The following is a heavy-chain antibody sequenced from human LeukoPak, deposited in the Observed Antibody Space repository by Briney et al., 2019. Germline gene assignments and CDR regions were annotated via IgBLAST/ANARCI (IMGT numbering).Heavy chain of an antibody. J-gene: IGHJ3*02. V-gene: IGHV1-18*01. CDR2: INPYNGNT. D-gene: IGHD2-15*01. CDR3: ARDVRYCSGGSCYPDAFDI. Sequence: ASVKVSCKASGYTFTSYGISWVRQAPGQGLEWMGWINPYNGNTNYAQKLRGRVTMTTDTSTSTAHMELRSLRSDDTAVYYCARDVRYCSGGSCYPDAFDIWGQGTMVTVSS. CDR1: GYTFTSYG.